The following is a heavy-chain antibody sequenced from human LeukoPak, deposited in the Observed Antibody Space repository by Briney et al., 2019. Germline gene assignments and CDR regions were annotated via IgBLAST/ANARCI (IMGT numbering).Heavy chain of an antibody. Sequence: SETLSLTRTVSGGSISSYYWSWIRQPAGKGLEWIGRIYTSGSTNYNPSLKTRATTPEGTPTNHFSLKRSSVTAADTAGYYCARRGYSSSWSFYFDYWGQGTLVTDSS. CDR3: ARRGYSSSWSFYFDY. V-gene: IGHV4-4*07. CDR2: IYTSGST. D-gene: IGHD6-13*01. J-gene: IGHJ4*02. CDR1: GGSISSYY.